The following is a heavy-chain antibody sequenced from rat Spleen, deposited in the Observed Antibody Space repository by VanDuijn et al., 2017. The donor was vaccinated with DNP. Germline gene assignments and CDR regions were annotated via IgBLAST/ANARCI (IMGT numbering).Heavy chain of an antibody. Sequence: EVRLQESGPGLVKPSQSLSLTCSVTGYSITSNYWGWIRKFPGNKMEWIGLISYSGSTNYNPSLKSRISITRDTSKNRFFLHLNSVTTEDTATYYCARWTRYFDYWGQGVMVTVSS. J-gene: IGHJ2*01. CDR3: ARWTRYFDY. V-gene: IGHV3-1*01. CDR2: ISYSGST. D-gene: IGHD1-7*01. CDR1: GYSITSNY.